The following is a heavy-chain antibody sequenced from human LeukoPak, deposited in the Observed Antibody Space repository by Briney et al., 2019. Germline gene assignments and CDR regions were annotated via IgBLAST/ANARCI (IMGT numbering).Heavy chain of an antibody. CDR3: ARVQGETLPTNAFDI. J-gene: IGHJ3*02. V-gene: IGHV3-66*01. D-gene: IGHD5-12*01. Sequence: GGSLRLSCAASGLTVSTNYMSWVRQAPGKGLEWVSVIYSGGSTYYADSVKGRFTISRDNSKNTLYLQMNSLRAEDTAVYYCARVQGETLPTNAFDIWGQGTMVTVSS. CDR2: IYSGGST. CDR1: GLTVSTNY.